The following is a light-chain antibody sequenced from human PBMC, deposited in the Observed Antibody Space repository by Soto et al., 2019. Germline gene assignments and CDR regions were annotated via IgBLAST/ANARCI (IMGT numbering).Light chain of an antibody. CDR3: ATWDDSLSGRV. V-gene: IGLV1-47*02. CDR1: ASDVGGYNS. CDR2: RND. Sequence: QSALTQPASVSGSPGQSITISCTGTASDVGGYNSVSWYQHLPGTAPKVLIYRNDQRPSGVPDRFSGSKSGTSASLAISGLRSEDEADYYCATWDDSLSGRVFGGGTQLTVL. J-gene: IGLJ3*02.